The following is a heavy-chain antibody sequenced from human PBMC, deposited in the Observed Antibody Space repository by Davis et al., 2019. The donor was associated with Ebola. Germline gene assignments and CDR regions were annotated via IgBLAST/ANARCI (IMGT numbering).Heavy chain of an antibody. V-gene: IGHV1-46*01. J-gene: IGHJ5*02. CDR3: AREAIAVAEFSWFDP. Sequence: ASVKVSCKASGYTFTSYYMHWVRQAPGQGLEWMGIINPSGGSTNYAQKLQGRVTMTTDTSTSTAYMELRSLRSDDTAVYYCAREAIAVAEFSWFDPWGQGTLVTVSS. CDR1: GYTFTSYY. CDR2: INPSGGST. D-gene: IGHD6-19*01.